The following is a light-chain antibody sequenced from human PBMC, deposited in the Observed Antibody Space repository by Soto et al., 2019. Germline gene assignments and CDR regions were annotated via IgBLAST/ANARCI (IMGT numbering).Light chain of an antibody. V-gene: IGLV1-40*01. CDR3: QSYDSSLSAPV. CDR1: SSNIGAGYD. Sequence: QSVLTQPPSVSGAPGQRVTISCTGSSSNIGAGYDVHWYQQLPGTAPKLLIYGNSNRPSGVPDRFSGSKSGTSASLAITGLQXXXXADYYCQSYDSSLSAPVFGTGTKLT. CDR2: GNS. J-gene: IGLJ1*01.